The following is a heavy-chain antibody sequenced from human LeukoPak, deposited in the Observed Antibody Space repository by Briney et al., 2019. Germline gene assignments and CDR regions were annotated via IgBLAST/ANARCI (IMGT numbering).Heavy chain of an antibody. J-gene: IGHJ4*02. Sequence: PGGTLRLPYAVSGYVFSTHWMTWVPQAPGKGLEWASNINLNGAQEHYVDASLKGRFTISRDNAKNSRYLQMTSLRVEDTAVHYGASGRHDFLHWGQGTLVTVSS. D-gene: IGHD3/OR15-3a*01. CDR2: INLNGAQE. V-gene: IGHV3-7*01. CDR1: GYVFSTHW. CDR3: ASGRHDFLH.